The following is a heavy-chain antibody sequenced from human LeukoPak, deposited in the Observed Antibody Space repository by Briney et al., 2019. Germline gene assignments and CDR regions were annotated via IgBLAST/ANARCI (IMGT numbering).Heavy chain of an antibody. V-gene: IGHV1-69*01. CDR3: ARETVAMVHAFDI. Sequence: EASVKVSCKASGGTFSSYAISWVRQAPGQGLEWMGGIIPIFGTANYAQKFQGRVTITADESMSTAYMELSSLRSEDTAVYYCARETVAMVHAFDIWGQGTMVTVSS. D-gene: IGHD5-18*01. CDR1: GGTFSSYA. J-gene: IGHJ3*02. CDR2: IIPIFGTA.